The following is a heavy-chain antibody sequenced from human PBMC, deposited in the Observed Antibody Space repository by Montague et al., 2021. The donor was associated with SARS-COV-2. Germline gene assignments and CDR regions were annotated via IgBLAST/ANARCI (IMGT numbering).Heavy chain of an antibody. CDR3: ARDPRYDSSGYYLGSAFDI. CDR1: GGSISSGGYY. D-gene: IGHD3-22*01. CDR2: IYYSGST. J-gene: IGHJ3*02. V-gene: IGHV4-31*03. Sequence: TLSLTCTASGGSISSGGYYWSWIRQHPGKGLEWIGYIYYSGSTYYNPSLKSRVTISVDTSKNQFSLKLSSVTAADTAVYYCARDPRYDSSGYYLGSAFDIWGQGTMVTGSS.